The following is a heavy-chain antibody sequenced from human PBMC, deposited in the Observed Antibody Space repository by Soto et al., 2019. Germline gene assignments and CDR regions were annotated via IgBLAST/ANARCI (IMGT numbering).Heavy chain of an antibody. CDR3: AKIRYNWNGKYYFDY. D-gene: IGHD1-1*01. CDR1: GFTFSSYA. J-gene: IGHJ4*02. V-gene: IGHV3-23*01. Sequence: LRLSCAASGFTFSSYAMSWVRQAPGKGLEWVSAISGSGGSTYYADSVKGRFTISRDNSKNTLYLQMNSLRAEDTAVYYCAKIRYNWNGKYYFDYWGQGTLVTVSS. CDR2: ISGSGGST.